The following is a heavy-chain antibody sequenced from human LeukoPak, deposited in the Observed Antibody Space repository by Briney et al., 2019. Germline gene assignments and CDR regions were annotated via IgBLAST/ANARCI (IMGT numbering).Heavy chain of an antibody. Sequence: PSETLSLTCTVSGGSISSYYWGWIRQPPGKGLEWIGSIYYSGSTYYNPSLKSRVTISVDTSKNQFSLKLSSVTAADTAVYYCARFSSIAAAFDYWGLGTLVTVSS. J-gene: IGHJ4*02. CDR3: ARFSSIAAAFDY. CDR1: GGSISSYY. CDR2: IYYSGST. V-gene: IGHV4-39*07. D-gene: IGHD6-13*01.